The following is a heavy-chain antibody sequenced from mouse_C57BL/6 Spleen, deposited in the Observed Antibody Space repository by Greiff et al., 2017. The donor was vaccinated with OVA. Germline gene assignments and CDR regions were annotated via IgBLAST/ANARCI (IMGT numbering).Heavy chain of an antibody. J-gene: IGHJ4*01. V-gene: IGHV5-17*01. Sequence: EVNLVESGGGLVKPGGSLKLSCAASGFTFSDYGMHWVRQAPEKGLEWVAYISSGSSTIYYADTVKGRFTISRDNAKNTLFLQMTSLRSEDTAMYYCARGGGTDYATDYWGQGTSVTVSS. CDR2: ISSGSSTI. CDR1: GFTFSDYG. D-gene: IGHD4-1*01. CDR3: ARGGGTDYATDY.